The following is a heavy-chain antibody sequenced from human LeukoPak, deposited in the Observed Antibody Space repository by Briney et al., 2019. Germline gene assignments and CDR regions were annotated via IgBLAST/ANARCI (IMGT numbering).Heavy chain of an antibody. D-gene: IGHD1-26*01. CDR2: IWYDGSNK. J-gene: IGHJ6*02. V-gene: IGHV3-33*01. Sequence: PGRSLRLSCAASGFTFSSYGMHWVRQAPGKGLEWVAVIWYDGSNKYYADSVKGRFTISRDSSKNTLYLQMNSLRAEDTAVYYCARGRVGATTHYYYGMDVWGQGTTVTVSS. CDR3: ARGRVGATTHYYYGMDV. CDR1: GFTFSSYG.